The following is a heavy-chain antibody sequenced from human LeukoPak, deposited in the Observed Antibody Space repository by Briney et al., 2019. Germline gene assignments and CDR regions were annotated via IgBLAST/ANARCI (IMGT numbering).Heavy chain of an antibody. Sequence: ASVEVSCKASGYTFTSYYMHWVRQAPGQGLEWMGIINPKSGSTNFAQKFQGRVTMTRDTSTNTVYMELSSLTSEDTAIYYCARDRRYGGRPEADAFDIWGQGTMVTVSS. J-gene: IGHJ3*02. CDR3: ARDRRYGGRPEADAFDI. CDR2: INPKSGST. D-gene: IGHD4-23*01. V-gene: IGHV1-46*01. CDR1: GYTFTSYY.